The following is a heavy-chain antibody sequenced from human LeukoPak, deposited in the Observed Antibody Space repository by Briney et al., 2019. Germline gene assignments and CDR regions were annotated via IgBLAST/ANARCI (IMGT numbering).Heavy chain of an antibody. CDR1: GYTFTSYY. CDR3: ARDFAPYYSLHSYYYGMDV. J-gene: IGHJ6*02. D-gene: IGHD3-22*01. CDR2: INPSGGST. V-gene: IGHV1-46*01. Sequence: ASVKVSCKASGYTFTSYYMHWVRQAPGQGLEWMGIINPSGGSTSYAQKFQGRVTMTRDTSTSTVYMELSSLRSEDTAVYYCARDFAPYYSLHSYYYGMDVWGQGTTVTVSS.